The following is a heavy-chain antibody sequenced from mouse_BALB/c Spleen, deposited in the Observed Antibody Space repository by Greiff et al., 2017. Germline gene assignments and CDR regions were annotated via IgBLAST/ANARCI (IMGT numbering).Heavy chain of an antibody. V-gene: IGHV5-6*01. CDR2: ISSGGSYT. CDR3: ARQGDYYGSSDFDV. CDR1: GFTFSSYG. J-gene: IGHJ1*01. D-gene: IGHD1-1*01. Sequence: VQLQQSGGDLVKPGGSLKLSCAASGFTFSSYGMSWVRQTPDKRLEWVATISSGGSYTYYPDSVKGRFTISRDNAKNTLYLQMSSLKSEDTAMYYCARQGDYYGSSDFDVWGAGTTVTVSS.